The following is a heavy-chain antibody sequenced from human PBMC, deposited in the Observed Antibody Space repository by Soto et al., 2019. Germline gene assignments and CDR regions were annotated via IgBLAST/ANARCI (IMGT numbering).Heavy chain of an antibody. Sequence: EVQLLESGGGLVQPGGSLRLSCAASGFTFSTNAMSWVRQAPGKGLEWVSAISDDGGATYYADSVKGRFTISRDNSKITLYLQMSSLRAEDTAIYFCAEGHSRGGYAVDVWGQGTTVTVSS. D-gene: IGHD2-15*01. J-gene: IGHJ6*02. V-gene: IGHV3-23*01. CDR3: AEGHSRGGYAVDV. CDR1: GFTFSTNA. CDR2: ISDDGGAT.